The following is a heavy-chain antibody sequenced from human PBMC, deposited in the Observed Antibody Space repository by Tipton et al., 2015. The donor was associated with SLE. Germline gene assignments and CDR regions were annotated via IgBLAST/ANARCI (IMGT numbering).Heavy chain of an antibody. J-gene: IGHJ6*02. CDR3: ARGGYYGMDV. CDR2: IYYSGST. Sequence: TLSLTCTVSSDSISSYYWNWIRQPPGKGLEWVGYIYYSGSTNHNPSLKSRVTISVDTSKNQFSLKLSSVTAADTAVYYCARGGYYGMDVWGQGTTVTVSS. V-gene: IGHV4-59*08. CDR1: SDSISSYY.